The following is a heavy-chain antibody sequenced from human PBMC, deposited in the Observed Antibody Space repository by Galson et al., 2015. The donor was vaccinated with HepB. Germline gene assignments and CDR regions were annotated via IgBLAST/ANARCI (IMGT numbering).Heavy chain of an antibody. V-gene: IGHV3-43D*03. J-gene: IGHJ1*01. CDR2: ISWDGGST. D-gene: IGHD4-17*01. CDR3: AKDMWAGDYGEYFQH. Sequence: SLRLSCAASGFTFDDYAMHWVRQAPGKGLEWVSLISWDGGSTYYADSVKGRFTISRDNSKNSLYLQMNSLRAEDTALYYCAKDMWAGDYGEYFQHWGQGTLVTVSS. CDR1: GFTFDDYA.